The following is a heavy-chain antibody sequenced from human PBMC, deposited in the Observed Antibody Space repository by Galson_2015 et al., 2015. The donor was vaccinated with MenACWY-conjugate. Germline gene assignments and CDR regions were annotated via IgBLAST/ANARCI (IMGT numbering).Heavy chain of an antibody. D-gene: IGHD3-10*01. Sequence: LSLTCTVSGYSISSGSFWAWIRQTPGKGLEWLGTTHHSGSTYYNPSLENRVTISLDTSKNGVSLRLNSVTAADSAVYYCARRVRRLTKPFDSWGQGLLVTVSS. J-gene: IGHJ4*02. CDR1: GYSISSGSF. CDR3: ARRVRRLTKPFDS. V-gene: IGHV4-38-2*02. CDR2: THHSGST.